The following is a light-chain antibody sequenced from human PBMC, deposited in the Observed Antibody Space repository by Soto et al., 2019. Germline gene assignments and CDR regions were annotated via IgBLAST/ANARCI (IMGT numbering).Light chain of an antibody. J-gene: IGKJ2*01. Sequence: EIVLTQSPGTLSLSPGERATLSCRASQSVRSNYIAWYQQKPGQAPRLLIYGASSRATGIPDRFSGSGSGTDFVLTISRLEPEDFAVYYCQQYGSPPYTFGQGTKLEIK. CDR1: QSVRSNY. CDR2: GAS. CDR3: QQYGSPPYT. V-gene: IGKV3-20*01.